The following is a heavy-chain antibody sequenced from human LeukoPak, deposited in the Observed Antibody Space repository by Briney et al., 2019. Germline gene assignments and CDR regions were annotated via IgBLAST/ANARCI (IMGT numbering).Heavy chain of an antibody. CDR3: ARVGYSYGKYYYYGMDV. CDR2: IIPIFGTA. CDR1: GGTLSSYA. D-gene: IGHD5-18*01. J-gene: IGHJ6*02. V-gene: IGHV1-69*13. Sequence: SVKVSCKASGGTLSSYAISWVRQAPGQGLEWMGGIIPIFGTANYAQKFQGRVTITADESTSTAYMELSSLRSEDTAVYYCARVGYSYGKYYYYGMDVWGQGTTVTVSS.